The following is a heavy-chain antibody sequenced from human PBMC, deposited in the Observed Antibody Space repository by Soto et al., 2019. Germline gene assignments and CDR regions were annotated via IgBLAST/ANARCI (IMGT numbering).Heavy chain of an antibody. J-gene: IGHJ6*03. CDR1: GFTVSSNY. D-gene: IGHD3-3*01. V-gene: IGHV3-66*01. CDR3: ARASLDFWSGPSDYYYYYYMDV. Sequence: GGSLRLSCAASGFTVSSNYMSWVRQAPGKGLGWVSVIYSGGSTYYADSVKGRFTISRDNSKNTLYLQMNSLRAEDTAVYYCARASLDFWSGPSDYYYYYYMDVWGKGTTVTVSS. CDR2: IYSGGST.